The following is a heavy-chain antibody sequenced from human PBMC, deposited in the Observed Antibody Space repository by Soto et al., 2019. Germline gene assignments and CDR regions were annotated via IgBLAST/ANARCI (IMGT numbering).Heavy chain of an antibody. Sequence: PGGSLRLSCAASGFTFTRYSMNWVRQAPGKGLEWVSSISSTTNYIYYGDSMKGRFTISRDNAKNSLYLEMNSLRAEDTAVYYCARQSEDLTSNFDYWAQGTLVTVSS. CDR3: ARQSEDLTSNFDY. J-gene: IGHJ4*02. V-gene: IGHV3-21*06. CDR2: ISSTTNYI. CDR1: GFTFTRYS.